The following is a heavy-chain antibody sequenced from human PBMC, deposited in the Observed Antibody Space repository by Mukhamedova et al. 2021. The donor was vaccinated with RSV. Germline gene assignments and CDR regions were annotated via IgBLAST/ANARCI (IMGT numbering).Heavy chain of an antibody. CDR3: ARNRVAGFDAFDI. Sequence: MSWVRQAPGKGLEWVSVIYGGGSTYYADSVKGRFTISRHNSKNTLYLQMNSLRAEDTAVYYCARNRVAGFDAFDIWGQGTMVTVS. CDR2: IYGGGST. V-gene: IGHV3-53*04. D-gene: IGHD6-19*01. J-gene: IGHJ3*02.